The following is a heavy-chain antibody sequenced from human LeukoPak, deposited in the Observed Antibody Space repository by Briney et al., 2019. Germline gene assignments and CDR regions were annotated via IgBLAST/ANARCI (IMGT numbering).Heavy chain of an antibody. D-gene: IGHD7-27*01. V-gene: IGHV1-2*02. CDR3: ARDHDWGVDY. CDR2: INGKRGDT. CDR1: GFTFTDHY. J-gene: IGHJ4*02. Sequence: ASVKVSCKASGFTFTDHYTHWVRQAPGQGLEWMGWINGKRGDTNYAQNFQDRVTMTRDTSTSTVYMELSRLTVDDTAVYYCARDHDWGVDYWGQGTLVTVSS.